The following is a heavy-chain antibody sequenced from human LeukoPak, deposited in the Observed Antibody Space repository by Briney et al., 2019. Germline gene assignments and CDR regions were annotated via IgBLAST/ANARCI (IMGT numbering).Heavy chain of an antibody. D-gene: IGHD6-19*01. J-gene: IGHJ4*02. CDR2: IYSGGST. V-gene: IGHV3-53*01. CDR1: GFTVSSNY. Sequence: PGGSLRLSCAASGFTVSSNYMSWVRQAPGKGLEWVSVIYSGGSTYYADSVKGRFTISRDNSKNTLYLQMNSLRAEDTAVYYCARVRIGSGWREDYYFDYWGQGTLVTVSS. CDR3: ARVRIGSGWREDYYFDY.